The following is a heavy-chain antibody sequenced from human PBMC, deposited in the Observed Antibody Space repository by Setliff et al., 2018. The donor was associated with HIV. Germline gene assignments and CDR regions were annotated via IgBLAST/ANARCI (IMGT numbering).Heavy chain of an antibody. Sequence: SETLSLTCTVSGGSISTTSYYWGWIRQPPGKGLEWIGSIYHSGSTYYNPSLKSRVTLSVDTSKNQFSLKLSSVTAADTGVYYCARLSSYRSSSYYFDYWGQGALVTVSS. CDR2: IYHSGST. CDR3: ARLSSYRSSSYYFDY. D-gene: IGHD6-6*01. CDR1: GGSISTTSYY. J-gene: IGHJ4*02. V-gene: IGHV4-39*01.